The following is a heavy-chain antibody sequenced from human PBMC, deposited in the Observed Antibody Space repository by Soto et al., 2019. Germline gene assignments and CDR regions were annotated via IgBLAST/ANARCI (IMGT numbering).Heavy chain of an antibody. CDR2: IYPDGTT. D-gene: IGHD4-17*01. CDR3: ARNGDSGDSERKGPDFEY. J-gene: IGHJ4*02. Sequence: EVQLVESGGGLVQPGKSLRLSCAVSGVTVSSNYMNWVRQAPGKGLEWVAVIYPDGTTYYADSVKGRFTISRDNSKSTLYLQMNSLRAADTAVYYCARNGDSGDSERKGPDFEYWGQGTLVTVSS. V-gene: IGHV3-66*01. CDR1: GVTVSSNY.